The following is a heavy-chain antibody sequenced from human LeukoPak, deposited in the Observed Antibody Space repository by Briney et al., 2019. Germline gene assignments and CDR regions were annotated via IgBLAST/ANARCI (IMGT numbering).Heavy chain of an antibody. J-gene: IGHJ4*02. CDR2: IYYSGST. Sequence: PSETLSLTCTVSGGSISSYYWSWIRQPPGKGLEWIGYIYYSGSTNYNPSLKSRVTISVDTSKNQFSLKLSSVTAADTAVYYCARVFDFWSGYKVNYYFDYWGQGTLVTVSS. V-gene: IGHV4-59*08. D-gene: IGHD3-3*01. CDR1: GGSISSYY. CDR3: ARVFDFWSGYKVNYYFDY.